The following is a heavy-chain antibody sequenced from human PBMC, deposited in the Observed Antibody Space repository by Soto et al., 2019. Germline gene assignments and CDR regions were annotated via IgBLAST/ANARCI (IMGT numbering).Heavy chain of an antibody. J-gene: IGHJ6*02. V-gene: IGHV1-69*12. Sequence: QVQLVQSGAEVKKPGSSVKVSCTASGGSLSNFGISWVRQAPGQGLEWMGAIIPVFGKPNYAQMFQDRVTIKEDESTTTVYMEVRSLTSEDTAVYYCARGDATKIVVTTYYAMDVWGQGTTVTVSS. CDR3: ARGDATKIVVTTYYAMDV. CDR2: IIPVFGKP. CDR1: GGSLSNFG. D-gene: IGHD3-22*01.